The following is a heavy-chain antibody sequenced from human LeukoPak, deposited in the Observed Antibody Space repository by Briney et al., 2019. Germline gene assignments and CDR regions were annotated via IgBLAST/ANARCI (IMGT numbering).Heavy chain of an antibody. CDR1: GFTFSRNG. D-gene: IGHD3-10*01. V-gene: IGHV3-23*01. J-gene: IGHJ4*02. Sequence: PGGTLRLSCAASGFTFSRNGMTWVRQAPGKGLEWVSAISGSGGSTYYADSVKGRFTISRDNSKNSLYLQMNSLRAEDTAVYYCARGSYYGSGSYYKTDYWGQGTLVTVSS. CDR3: ARGSYYGSGSYYKTDY. CDR2: ISGSGGST.